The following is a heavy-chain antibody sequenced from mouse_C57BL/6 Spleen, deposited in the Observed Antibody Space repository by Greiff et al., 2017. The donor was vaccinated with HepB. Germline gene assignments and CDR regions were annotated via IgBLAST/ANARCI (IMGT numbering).Heavy chain of an antibody. Sequence: VQLQQPGAELVRPGSSVKLSCKASGYTFTSYWMDWVKQRPGQGLEWIGNIYPSDSETHYNQKFKDKATLTVDKSSSTAYMQLSSLTSEDSAVYYCAREGQLRPGRFAYWGQGTLVTVSA. D-gene: IGHD3-2*02. CDR1: GYTFTSYW. CDR2: IYPSDSET. CDR3: AREGQLRPGRFAY. J-gene: IGHJ3*01. V-gene: IGHV1-61*01.